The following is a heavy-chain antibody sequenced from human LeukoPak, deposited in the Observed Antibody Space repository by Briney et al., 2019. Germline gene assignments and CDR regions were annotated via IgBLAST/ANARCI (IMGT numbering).Heavy chain of an antibody. CDR1: GYTFTDYY. CDR3: AASLGDYYDSSGYYYNDYMDV. Sequence: GASVKLSCKASGYTFTDYYMHWVRQAPGQGLEWMGRINPNSGGTDYAQTFQGRVTMTRDTSISTPYLQLSRLRADDTAVYYCAASLGDYYDSSGYYYNDYMDVWGKGTTVTVSS. V-gene: IGHV1-2*02. D-gene: IGHD3-22*01. J-gene: IGHJ6*03. CDR2: INPNSGGT.